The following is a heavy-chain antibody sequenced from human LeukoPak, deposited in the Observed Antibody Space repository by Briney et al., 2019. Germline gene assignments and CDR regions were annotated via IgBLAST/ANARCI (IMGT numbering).Heavy chain of an antibody. V-gene: IGHV1-3*03. CDR1: GYTFTSYA. CDR3: ATVDTAMRAFDY. D-gene: IGHD5-18*01. Sequence: ASVKVSCKASGYTFTSYAMHWVRQAPGQRLEWMGWINAGNGNTKYSQEFQGRVTITRDTSASTAYMELSSLRSEDTAVYYCATVDTAMRAFDYWGQGTLVTVSS. J-gene: IGHJ4*02. CDR2: INAGNGNT.